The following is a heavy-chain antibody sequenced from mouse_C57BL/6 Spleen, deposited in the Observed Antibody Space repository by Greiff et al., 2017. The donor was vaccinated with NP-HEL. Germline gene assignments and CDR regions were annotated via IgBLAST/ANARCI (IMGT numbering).Heavy chain of an antibody. V-gene: IGHV5-16*01. CDR1: GFTFSDYY. CDR2: INYDGSST. J-gene: IGHJ4*01. Sequence: EVQLVESEGGLVQPGSSMKLSCTASGFTFSDYYMAWVRQVPEKGLEWVANINYDGSSTYYLDSLKSRFIISRDNAKNILYLQMSSLKSEDTATYYCARGGYYSNFYAMDYWGQGTSVTVSS. D-gene: IGHD2-5*01. CDR3: ARGGYYSNFYAMDY.